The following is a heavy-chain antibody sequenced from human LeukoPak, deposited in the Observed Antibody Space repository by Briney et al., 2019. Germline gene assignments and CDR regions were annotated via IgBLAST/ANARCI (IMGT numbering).Heavy chain of an antibody. V-gene: IGHV3-23*01. CDR2: ISGSGGST. D-gene: IGHD6-19*01. Sequence: GGSLRLSCAASGFTFSSYAMSWVRQAPGKGLEWVSAISGSGGSTYYADSVKGRFTISRDNSKNTLYLQMNSLRAEDTAVYYCARYPRIAVAVWGISWGQGTLVTVSS. CDR3: ARYPRIAVAVWGIS. CDR1: GFTFSSYA. J-gene: IGHJ5*02.